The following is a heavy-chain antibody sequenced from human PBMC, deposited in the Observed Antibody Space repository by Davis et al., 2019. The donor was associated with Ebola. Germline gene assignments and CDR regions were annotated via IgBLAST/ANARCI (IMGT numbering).Heavy chain of an antibody. CDR1: GFSFGTYG. D-gene: IGHD2-15*01. Sequence: PGGSLRLSCAASGFSFGTYGLHWVRQAPGKGLEWVAFIWYDGNTKDYADSVKGRFTISRDNSKNTLYLQINSLRAEDTAVYYCARPGGYCSGAFCPDYYYGMDVWGQGTTVTVSS. CDR3: ARPGGYCSGAFCPDYYYGMDV. J-gene: IGHJ6*02. V-gene: IGHV3-33*01. CDR2: IWYDGNTK.